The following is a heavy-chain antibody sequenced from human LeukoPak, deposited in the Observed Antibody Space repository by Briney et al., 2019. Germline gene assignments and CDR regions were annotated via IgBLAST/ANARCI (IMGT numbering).Heavy chain of an antibody. CDR3: AREMAHYFDSSGYSF. V-gene: IGHV3-48*02. CDR1: GFTFSSSS. Sequence: GGSLRLSCAASGFTFSSSSMNWVRQAPGKGLEWVSYISSSSSTIHYAESVKGRFTISRDNAKNSLYLQMNSLRDEDTAVYYCAREMAHYFDSSGYSFWGQGTLVTVCS. J-gene: IGHJ4*02. D-gene: IGHD3-22*01. CDR2: ISSSSSTI.